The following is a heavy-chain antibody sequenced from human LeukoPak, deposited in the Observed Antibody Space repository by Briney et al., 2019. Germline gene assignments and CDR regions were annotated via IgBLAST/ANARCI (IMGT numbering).Heavy chain of an antibody. V-gene: IGHV3-66*01. J-gene: IGHJ4*02. Sequence: GGSLRLSCVVSGLTLCTNDISWVRQAPGKGREGVSVIFSGGSTYYSDSVKGSFSIYRDKYKNTLYLQMNSLRAEDTAVYYCARAGIAVAVLDYWGQGTLVTVSS. CDR1: GLTLCTND. CDR3: ARAGIAVAVLDY. CDR2: IFSGGST. D-gene: IGHD6-19*01.